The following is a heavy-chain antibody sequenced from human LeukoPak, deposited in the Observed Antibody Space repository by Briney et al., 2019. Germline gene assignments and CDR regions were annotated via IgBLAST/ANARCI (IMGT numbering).Heavy chain of an antibody. Sequence: GGSLRLSCAVSGITLSNYGMSWVRQAPGKGLEWVAGISDSGGRTNYADSVEGRFTISRDNPKNTLYLQMNSLRAEDTAVYFCAKRGVVIRVILVGFHKEAYYFDSWGQGALVTVSS. V-gene: IGHV3-23*01. CDR3: AKRGVVIRVILVGFHKEAYYFDS. CDR2: ISDSGGRT. D-gene: IGHD3-22*01. J-gene: IGHJ4*02. CDR1: GITLSNYG.